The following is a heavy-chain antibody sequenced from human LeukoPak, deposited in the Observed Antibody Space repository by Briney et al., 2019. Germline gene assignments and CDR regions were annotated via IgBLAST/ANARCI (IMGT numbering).Heavy chain of an antibody. Sequence: TGGSLRLSCAASGFTFSSYWMTWVRQAPGKGLEWVAKIKQDGSEKYYVDSVKGRFTISRDNAKNSLYLQMNSLGAEDTAVYYCARRGTSSGWAHFDYWGQGTLVTVSS. D-gene: IGHD6-25*01. CDR2: IKQDGSEK. CDR3: ARRGTSSGWAHFDY. CDR1: GFTFSSYW. V-gene: IGHV3-7*05. J-gene: IGHJ4*02.